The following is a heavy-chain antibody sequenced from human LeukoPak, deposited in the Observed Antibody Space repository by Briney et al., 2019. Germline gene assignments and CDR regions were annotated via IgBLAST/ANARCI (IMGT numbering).Heavy chain of an antibody. CDR1: GYTFTSYD. V-gene: IGHV1-8*03. Sequence: ASVKVSCKASGYTFTSYDINWVRQATGQGLEWMGWMNPNSGNTGYAQKFQGRVTITRNTSISTAYMELSSLRSEDTAVYYCARASKGYCTNGVCHFDYWGQGTLVTVSS. CDR3: ARASKGYCTNGVCHFDY. D-gene: IGHD2-8*01. CDR2: MNPNSGNT. J-gene: IGHJ4*02.